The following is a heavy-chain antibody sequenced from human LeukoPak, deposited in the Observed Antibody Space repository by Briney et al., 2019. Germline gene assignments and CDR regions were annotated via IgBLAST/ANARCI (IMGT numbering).Heavy chain of an antibody. Sequence: SETLSLTCSVSGGSLSPYYWSWIRQPPGGGLEWLGEIYQSGSTNYNPSLKSRVTISVEKFKNQFSLEVTSVTAADTAIYYCATLGVLYYESHGYPDFDHWGQGTLVTVSS. V-gene: IGHV4-34*01. CDR2: IYQSGST. CDR1: GGSLSPYY. CDR3: ATLGVLYYESHGYPDFDH. D-gene: IGHD3-22*01. J-gene: IGHJ4*02.